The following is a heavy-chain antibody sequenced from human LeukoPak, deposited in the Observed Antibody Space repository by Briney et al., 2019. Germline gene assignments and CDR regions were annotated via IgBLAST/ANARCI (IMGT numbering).Heavy chain of an antibody. J-gene: IGHJ4*02. CDR3: AKRGVVIRVILVGFHKEAYYFDS. CDR2: ISGSGGGT. Sequence: PGGSLRLSCAVSGITLSNYGMGWVRQAPGKGLEWVAGISGSGGGTNYADSVKGRFTISRDNPKNTLYLQMNSLRAEDTAVYFCAKRGVVIRVILVGFHKEAYYFDSWGQGALVTVSS. CDR1: GITLSNYG. D-gene: IGHD3-22*01. V-gene: IGHV3-23*01.